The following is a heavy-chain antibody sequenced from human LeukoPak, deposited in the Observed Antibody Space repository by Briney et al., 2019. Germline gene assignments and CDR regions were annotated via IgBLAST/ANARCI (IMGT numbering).Heavy chain of an antibody. D-gene: IGHD6-13*01. Sequence: PGRSLRLSCAASGFTFDDYAMHWVRQAPGKGLEWVSGISWNRGSIGYADSVKGRFTISRDNAKNSLYLQMNSLRAEDTALYYCAKDIYSSSWYYFDYWGQGTLVTVSS. CDR3: AKDIYSSSWYYFDY. CDR2: ISWNRGSI. V-gene: IGHV3-9*01. J-gene: IGHJ4*02. CDR1: GFTFDDYA.